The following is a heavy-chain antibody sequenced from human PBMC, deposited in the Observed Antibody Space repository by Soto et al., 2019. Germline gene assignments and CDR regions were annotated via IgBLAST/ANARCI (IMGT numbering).Heavy chain of an antibody. CDR2: IYYSGST. J-gene: IGHJ4*02. D-gene: IGHD2-2*01. CDR1: GGSISSGGYY. CDR3: ASKLPVPAAIFGEYYFDY. V-gene: IGHV4-31*03. Sequence: QVQLQESGPGLVKPSQTLSLTCTVSGGSISSGGYYWSWIRQHPGKGLEWIGYIYYSGSTYYNPSLTSRFTISVDTSKNQFSLKLSSVTAADTAVYYCASKLPVPAAIFGEYYFDYWGQGTLVTVS.